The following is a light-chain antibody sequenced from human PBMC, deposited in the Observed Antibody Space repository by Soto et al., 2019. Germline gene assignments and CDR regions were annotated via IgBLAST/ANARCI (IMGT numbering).Light chain of an antibody. Sequence: QSALTQPPSASGSPGQAVTSSCTGTSSDVGGYDYVSWYQQHPGKAPKLMIYEVTIRPSGVSDRFSGSKSGNTASLTISGLQTEDEAVYYCSSYASSSSYAFGTGTKLTVL. J-gene: IGLJ1*01. CDR2: EVT. CDR1: SSDVGGYDY. CDR3: SSYASSSSYA. V-gene: IGLV2-8*01.